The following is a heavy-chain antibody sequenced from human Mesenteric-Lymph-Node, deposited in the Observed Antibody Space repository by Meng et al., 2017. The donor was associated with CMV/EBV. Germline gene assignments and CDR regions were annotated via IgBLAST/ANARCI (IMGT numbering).Heavy chain of an antibody. CDR2: IRYDGSNK. CDR3: AKKLGEWFGELSRAFDY. CDR1: GFTFSSYG. J-gene: IGHJ4*02. V-gene: IGHV3-30*02. Sequence: GESLKISCAASGFTFSSYGMHWVRQAPGKGLEWVAFIRYDGSNKYYADSVKGRFTISRDNSKNTLYLQMNSLRAEDTAVYYCAKKLGEWFGELSRAFDYWGQGTLVTVSS. D-gene: IGHD3-10*01.